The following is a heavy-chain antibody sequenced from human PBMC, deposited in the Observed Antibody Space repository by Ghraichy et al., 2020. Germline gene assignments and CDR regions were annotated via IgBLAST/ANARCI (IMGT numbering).Heavy chain of an antibody. CDR1: GYTFTSYG. Sequence: ASVKVSCKASGYTFTSYGISWVRQAPGQGLEWMGWISAYNGDTNYAQKLQGRVTMTTDTSTSTAYMELRSLRSDDTAVYYCARDQRYCSSTSCEGYYYYMDVWGKGTTVTVSS. CDR3: ARDQRYCSSTSCEGYYYYMDV. J-gene: IGHJ6*03. CDR2: ISAYNGDT. D-gene: IGHD2-2*01. V-gene: IGHV1-18*01.